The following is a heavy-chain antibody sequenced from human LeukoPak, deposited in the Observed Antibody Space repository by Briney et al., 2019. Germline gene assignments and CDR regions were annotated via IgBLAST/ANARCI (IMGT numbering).Heavy chain of an antibody. CDR3: AKDGGYCSGGSCYSGAKYFQH. Sequence: GGSLRLSCTASGFTFSNYGMHWVRQAPGKGLEWVAVIWHDGSNKYYADSVKGRFTISRDNSKNTLHLQMNSLRAEDKAVYYCAKDGGYCSGGSCYSGAKYFQHWGQGTLVTVSS. CDR1: GFTFSNYG. CDR2: IWHDGSNK. J-gene: IGHJ1*01. D-gene: IGHD2-15*01. V-gene: IGHV3-33*06.